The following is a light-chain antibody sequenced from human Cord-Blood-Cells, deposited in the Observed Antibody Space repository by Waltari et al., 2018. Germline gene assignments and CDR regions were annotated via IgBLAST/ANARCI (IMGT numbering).Light chain of an antibody. CDR1: QDISNY. CDR3: QQYDNLPYT. CDR2: DAS. J-gene: IGKJ2*01. V-gene: IGKV1-33*01. Sequence: DIQLTQSPSSLSASVGDRVTINFKPSQDISNYLNWYQQKPGKAPKLLIYDASNLETGVPARFSGSGSGTDFTFTISSLQPEDIATYYCQQYDNLPYTFGQGTKLEIK.